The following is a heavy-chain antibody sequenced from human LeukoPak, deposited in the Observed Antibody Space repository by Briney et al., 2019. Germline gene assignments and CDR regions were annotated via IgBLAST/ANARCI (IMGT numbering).Heavy chain of an antibody. CDR2: ISSSGSTI. J-gene: IGHJ3*02. CDR3: ARVSILIVPYYAFDI. D-gene: IGHD2/OR15-2a*01. V-gene: IGHV3-48*03. Sequence: GGSLRLSCAASGFTFSSYEIHWVRQAPGKGLEWLSYISSSGSTIKYADSVKGRFTISRGNAKNSLYLQMNSLRAEDTAVYYCARVSILIVPYYAFDIWGQGTMVTVSS. CDR1: GFTFSSYE.